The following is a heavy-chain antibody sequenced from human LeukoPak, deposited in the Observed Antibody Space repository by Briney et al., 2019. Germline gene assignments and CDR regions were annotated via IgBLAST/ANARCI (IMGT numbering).Heavy chain of an antibody. V-gene: IGHV1-46*01. CDR2: INLSGGTT. J-gene: IGHJ3*02. CDR3: ANSGPLNYDSSGYRSPFADAFDI. Sequence: GASVKVSCKASGYIFTNYYIHWVRQAPGQGLEWMGIINLSGGTTIYAQNFQGRVTMTRDMSTSTVYMELSSLRSEDTAVYYCANSGPLNYDSSGYRSPFADAFDIWGQGTMVTVSS. CDR1: GYIFTNYY. D-gene: IGHD3-22*01.